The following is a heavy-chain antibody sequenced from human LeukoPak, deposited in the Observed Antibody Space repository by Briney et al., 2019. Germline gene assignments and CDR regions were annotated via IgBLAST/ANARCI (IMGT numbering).Heavy chain of an antibody. CDR2: INPKDGGT. Sequence: ASMKVSFKASGYTFTDYYMHLVRQAPGQGLEWMAWINPKDGGTRYAQNFQGRVTMTRDTSISTAYMDLTRLTSDDTAVYYCASHGSGSYFAFHIWGQGTMVTVSS. V-gene: IGHV1-2*02. J-gene: IGHJ3*02. D-gene: IGHD3-10*01. CDR1: GYTFTDYY. CDR3: ASHGSGSYFAFHI.